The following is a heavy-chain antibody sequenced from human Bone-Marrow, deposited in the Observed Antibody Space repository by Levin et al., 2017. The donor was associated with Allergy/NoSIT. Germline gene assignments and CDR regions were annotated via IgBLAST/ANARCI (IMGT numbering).Heavy chain of an antibody. CDR2: ISSDGTNE. CDR3: AKDASAFGDYVFDN. J-gene: IGHJ4*02. V-gene: IGHV3-30*18. D-gene: IGHD4-17*01. Sequence: AGGSLRLSCAASGFTFGQYGMHWVRQAPGKGLEWVAVISSDGTNEAYADSVKGRFTISRDNSKNTLYLQMNSLRPEDTAVVYCAKDASAFGDYVFDNWGQGTLLSVSS. CDR1: GFTFGQYG.